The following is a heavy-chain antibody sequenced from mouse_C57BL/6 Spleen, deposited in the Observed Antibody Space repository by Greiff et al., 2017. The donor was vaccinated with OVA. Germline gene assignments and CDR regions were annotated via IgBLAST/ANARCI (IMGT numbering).Heavy chain of an antibody. D-gene: IGHD1-1*01. V-gene: IGHV1-52*01. CDR1: GYTFTSYW. CDR3: ARGYYGSRDYAMDY. J-gene: IGHJ4*01. Sequence: QVPLQQPGAELVRPGSSVKLSCKASGYTFTSYWMHWVKQRPIQGLEWIGNIDPSDSETHYNQKFKDKATLTVDKSSSTAYMQLSSLTSEDSAVYNGARGYYGSRDYAMDYWGQGTSVTVSS. CDR2: IDPSDSET.